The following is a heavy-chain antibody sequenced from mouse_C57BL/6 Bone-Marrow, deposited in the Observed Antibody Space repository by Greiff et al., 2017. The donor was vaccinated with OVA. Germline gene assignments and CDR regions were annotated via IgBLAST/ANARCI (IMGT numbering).Heavy chain of an antibody. Sequence: QVQLKQSGAELARPGASVKLSCKASGYTFTSYGISWVKQRTGQGLEWIGEIYPRSGNTYYNEKFKGKATLTADKSSRTAYMELRSLTSEDSAVYFCARSNWVRFAYWGQGTLVTVSA. CDR3: ARSNWVRFAY. D-gene: IGHD4-1*01. J-gene: IGHJ3*01. CDR2: IYPRSGNT. V-gene: IGHV1-81*01. CDR1: GYTFTSYG.